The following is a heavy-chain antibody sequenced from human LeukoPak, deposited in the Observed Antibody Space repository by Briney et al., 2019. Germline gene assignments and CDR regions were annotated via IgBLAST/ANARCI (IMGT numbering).Heavy chain of an antibody. V-gene: IGHV3-30*03. D-gene: IGHD4-23*01. J-gene: IGHJ1*01. CDR3: ARDRHYYGGNSAEYFQH. CDR1: GFTFSSYG. CDR2: ISYDGSNK. Sequence: GRSLRLSCAASGFTFSSYGMHWVRQAPGKGLEWVAVISYDGSNKYYADSDSVKGRFTISRDNAKNSLYLQMNSLRAEDTTVYYCARDRHYYGGNSAEYFQHWGQGTLVTVSS.